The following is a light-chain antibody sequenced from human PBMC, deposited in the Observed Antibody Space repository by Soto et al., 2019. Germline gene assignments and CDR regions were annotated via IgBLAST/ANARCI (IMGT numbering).Light chain of an antibody. CDR1: QSVSTNY. V-gene: IGKV3-20*01. CDR2: RTS. J-gene: IGKJ1*01. Sequence: EIVLTQSPGTVSLSPGERAPLSCRASQSVSTNYLAWYQQKPGQATRLLSYRTSTRDTGIPDRVSGGGSGTDFTLTISRLATEDFAVYYCQQYGTSPQTFGQGTKVDIK. CDR3: QQYGTSPQT.